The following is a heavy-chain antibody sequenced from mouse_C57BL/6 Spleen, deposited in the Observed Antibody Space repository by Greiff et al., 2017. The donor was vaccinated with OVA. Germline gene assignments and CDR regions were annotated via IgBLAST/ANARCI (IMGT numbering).Heavy chain of an antibody. Sequence: DVQLVESGGGLVKPGGSLKLSCAASGFTFSSYTMSWVRQTPEKRLEWVATISGGGGNTYYPDSVKGRFTISRDNAKNTLYLQMSSLRSEDTALYYCARHWGPLWWYFDVWGTGTTVTVSS. CDR2: ISGGGGNT. D-gene: IGHD6-1*01. J-gene: IGHJ1*03. V-gene: IGHV5-9*01. CDR3: ARHWGPLWWYFDV. CDR1: GFTFSSYT.